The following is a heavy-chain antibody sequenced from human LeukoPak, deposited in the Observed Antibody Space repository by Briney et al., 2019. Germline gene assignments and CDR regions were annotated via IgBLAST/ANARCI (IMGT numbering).Heavy chain of an antibody. Sequence: SETLSLTCTVSGGPISSYYWSWIRQPPGKGLEWIGYIYYSGSTNYNPSLKSRVTISVDTSKNQFSLKLSSVTAADTAVYYCARGYCSSTSCPGGVDYYYGMDVWGQGTTVTVSS. V-gene: IGHV4-59*01. CDR1: GGPISSYY. D-gene: IGHD2-2*01. CDR2: IYYSGST. J-gene: IGHJ6*02. CDR3: ARGYCSSTSCPGGVDYYYGMDV.